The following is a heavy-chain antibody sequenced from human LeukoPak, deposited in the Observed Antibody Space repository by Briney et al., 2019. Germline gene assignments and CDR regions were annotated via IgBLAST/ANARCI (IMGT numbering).Heavy chain of an antibody. CDR1: GFTFSSYA. D-gene: IGHD2-2*01. Sequence: GGSLRLSCTASGFTFSSYAMSWVRQAPGKGLEWVSAISGSGGSTYYADSVKGRFTISRDNSKNTLYLQMNSLRAEDTAVYYCAKVMPLYQLQWGLYDYWGQGTLVTVSS. V-gene: IGHV3-23*01. J-gene: IGHJ4*02. CDR3: AKVMPLYQLQWGLYDY. CDR2: ISGSGGST.